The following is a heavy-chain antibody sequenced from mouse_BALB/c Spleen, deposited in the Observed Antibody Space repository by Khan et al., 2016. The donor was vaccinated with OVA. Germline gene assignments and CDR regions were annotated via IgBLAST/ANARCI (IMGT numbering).Heavy chain of an antibody. V-gene: IGHV3-8*02. CDR2: ISYSGST. J-gene: IGHJ2*01. CDR3: AGTSYYGNYYFDD. Sequence: EVQLQESGPSLVKPSQTLSLTCSVTGDSITSGYWNWIRKFPGNKLEYMGYISYSGSTYYNPSLKSRISITRDTSKNQHYLQLKSMTTEDSATYYCAGTSYYGNYYFDDWGQGTTLTVSS. CDR1: GDSITSGY. D-gene: IGHD2-10*01.